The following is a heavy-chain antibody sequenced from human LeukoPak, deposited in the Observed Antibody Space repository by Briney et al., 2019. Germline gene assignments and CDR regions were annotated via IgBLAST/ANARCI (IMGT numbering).Heavy chain of an antibody. V-gene: IGHV3-30*03. Sequence: GGSLRLSCAASGFTFSSYGMHWVRQAPGKGLEWVAVISYDGSNKYYADSVKGRFTISRDNSKNTLYLQMNSLRAEDTAVYYCATDSGSYLRWVDYWGQGTLVTVSS. CDR2: ISYDGSNK. D-gene: IGHD1-26*01. J-gene: IGHJ4*02. CDR1: GFTFSSYG. CDR3: ATDSGSYLRWVDY.